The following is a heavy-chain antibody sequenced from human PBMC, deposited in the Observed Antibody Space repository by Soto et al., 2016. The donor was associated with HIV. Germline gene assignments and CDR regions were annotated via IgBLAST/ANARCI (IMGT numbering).Heavy chain of an antibody. V-gene: IGHV3-30*18. CDR2: IWYDGSN. J-gene: IGHJ2*01. Sequence: VQLVESGGGVVQPGRSLRLSCAASGFTFSSYGMHWVRQAPGKGLEWVAVIWYDGSNYYADSVKGRFTISRDNSKNTLYLQMNSLRAEDTAMYYCAKASVTYGGYDSGNWYFDLWGRGTLVTVSS. CDR1: GFTFSSYG. D-gene: IGHD5-12*01. CDR3: AKASVTYGGYDSGNWYFDL.